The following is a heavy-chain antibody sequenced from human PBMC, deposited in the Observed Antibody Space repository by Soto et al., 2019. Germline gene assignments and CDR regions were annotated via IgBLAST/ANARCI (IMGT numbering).Heavy chain of an antibody. J-gene: IGHJ4*02. CDR1: GFTVSSNY. V-gene: IGHV3-53*04. Sequence: EVQLVESGGGLVQPGGSLRLSCAASGFTVSSNYMSWVGQAPGKGLEWDSVIYSGGSTYYADSVKGRFTISRHNSKNTLYLHMNSLTAEDTAVYYCARSREIGINLGQGTLLTVSS. D-gene: IGHD2-15*01. CDR3: ARSREIGIN. CDR2: IYSGGST.